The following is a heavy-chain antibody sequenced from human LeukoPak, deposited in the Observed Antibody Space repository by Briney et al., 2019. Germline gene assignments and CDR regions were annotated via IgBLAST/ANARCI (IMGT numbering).Heavy chain of an antibody. CDR1: GFTFSSYA. D-gene: IGHD1-14*01. V-gene: IGHV3-30*14. Sequence: PGGSLRLSCAASGFTFSSYAMHWVRQAPGKGLEWVAVISYDGSNKYYADSVKGRFTISRDNSKNTLYLQMGSLRVEDMGVYYCAREALGTSIDYWGQGTLVTVSS. CDR3: AREALGTSIDY. CDR2: ISYDGSNK. J-gene: IGHJ4*02.